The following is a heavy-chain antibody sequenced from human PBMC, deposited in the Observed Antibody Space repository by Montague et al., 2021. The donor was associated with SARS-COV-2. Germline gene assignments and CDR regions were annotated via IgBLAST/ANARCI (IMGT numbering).Heavy chain of an antibody. D-gene: IGHD4-17*01. J-gene: IGHJ4*02. Sequence: SETLSLTCIVSGSSVRSYYWSWIRQPPGKGLEWIGYIYDSGSTNYNPSLKGRVTISVDTSKNQSSLKLSSVTAADTAVYYCARENTVTTFGGPYYIDSWGQGTLVTVSA. CDR2: IYDSGST. CDR1: GSSVRSYY. CDR3: ARENTVTTFGGPYYIDS. V-gene: IGHV4-59*02.